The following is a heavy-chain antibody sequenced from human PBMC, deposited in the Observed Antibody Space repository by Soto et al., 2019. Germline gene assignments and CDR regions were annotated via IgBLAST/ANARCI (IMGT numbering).Heavy chain of an antibody. J-gene: IGHJ4*01. V-gene: IGHV6-1*01. Sequence: SQTLSLTCAISGDSVSSNSAAWNWIRQSPSRGLEWLGRTYYRSKWFNDYAGSVRSRIIIDSDTSKNQFSLHLNSVTPEDMAVYYCTSDSYSTMIIVRFDYWGHGTLVTVSS. CDR1: GDSVSSNSAA. CDR3: TSDSYSTMIIVRFDY. D-gene: IGHD3-22*01. CDR2: TYYRSKWFN.